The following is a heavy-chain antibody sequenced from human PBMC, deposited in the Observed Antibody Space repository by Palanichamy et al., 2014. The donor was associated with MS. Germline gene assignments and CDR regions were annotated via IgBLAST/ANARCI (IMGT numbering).Heavy chain of an antibody. J-gene: IGHJ4*02. Sequence: QVQLVQSGAEVKKPGSSVNVSCKASGGTFNSYAITWVRQAPGHGLEWMGGITPILGTAKYAQRFQGRVTITADESTSTAYMELTNLISEDTGVYYCAGRLSDFWSGYLPFWGQGSLVTVSS. CDR2: ITPILGTA. D-gene: IGHD3-3*01. CDR1: GGTFNSYA. V-gene: IGHV1-69*01. CDR3: AGRLSDFWSGYLPF.